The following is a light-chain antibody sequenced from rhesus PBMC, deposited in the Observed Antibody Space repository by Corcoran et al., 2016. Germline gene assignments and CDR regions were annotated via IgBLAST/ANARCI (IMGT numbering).Light chain of an antibody. V-gene: IGKV3-10*01. CDR2: GAS. CDR3: YQHSSGYS. Sequence: QVLLTQSPATLSLSPGERATLSCRASQSVSSYLAWYQQKPGQAPRRLSYGASSSATGIPDRFRGSGSGTDCTLTISSLEPEDVGVYHCYQHSSGYSFGQGTKVEIK. J-gene: IGKJ2*01. CDR1: QSVSSY.